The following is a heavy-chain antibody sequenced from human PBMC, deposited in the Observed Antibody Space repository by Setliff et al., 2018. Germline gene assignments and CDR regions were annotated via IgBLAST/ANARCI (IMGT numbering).Heavy chain of an antibody. Sequence: PSETLSLTCTVSGGSISSSSYYWGWIRQPPGKGLEWIGSIYYSGSTYYNPSLKSRVTISVDTSKNQFSLKLSSVTAADTAVYYCASVVEDYYDSSGYFLPSYYVDYWGQGTLVTV. J-gene: IGHJ4*02. V-gene: IGHV4-39*07. D-gene: IGHD3-22*01. CDR2: IYYSGST. CDR3: ASVVEDYYDSSGYFLPSYYVDY. CDR1: GGSISSSSYY.